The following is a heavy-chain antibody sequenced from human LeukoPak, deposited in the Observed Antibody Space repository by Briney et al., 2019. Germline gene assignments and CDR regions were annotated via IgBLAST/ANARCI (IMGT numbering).Heavy chain of an antibody. D-gene: IGHD3-16*01. CDR1: GYNFTTYH. V-gene: IGHV1-46*01. J-gene: IGHJ4*02. CDR2: LTDSGTT. CDR3: ARESPHTFYFDY. Sequence: ASVKVSCKASGYNFTTYHIHWVRQAPGQGLEWMGILTDSGTTIYPQKFQARVTMTRDTSTSTVYMEVSSLRSEDTAVYYCARESPHTFYFDYWGQGTLVTVSS.